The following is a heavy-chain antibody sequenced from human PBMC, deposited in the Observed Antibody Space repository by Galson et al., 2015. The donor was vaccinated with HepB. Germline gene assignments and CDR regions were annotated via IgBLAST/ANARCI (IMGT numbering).Heavy chain of an antibody. D-gene: IGHD3-10*01. CDR2: FDPEDGET. CDR3: APGYYYGSGSIRATLRYYYYGMDV. CDR1: GYTLTELS. J-gene: IGHJ6*02. Sequence: SVKVSCKVSGYTLTELSMHWVRQAPGKGLEWMGGFDPEDGETIYAQKFQGRVTMTEDTSTDTAYMELSSLRSEDTAVYYCAPGYYYGSGSIRATLRYYYYGMDVWGQGTTVTVSS. V-gene: IGHV1-24*01.